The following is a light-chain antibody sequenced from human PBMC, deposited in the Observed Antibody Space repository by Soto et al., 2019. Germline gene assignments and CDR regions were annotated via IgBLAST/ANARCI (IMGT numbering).Light chain of an antibody. CDR1: DGPVTSNHY. Sequence: QAVVTQEHSLTVSAGGTVTLTCGSSDGPVTSNHYPYWYQQRPGQVPRTLIYDTTNRQSWAPARFSGSLVGVKAALTLSGAQPEDEADYYCLLAYSGGRVFGGGTKLTLL. J-gene: IGLJ2*01. V-gene: IGLV7-46*01. CDR2: DTT. CDR3: LLAYSGGRV.